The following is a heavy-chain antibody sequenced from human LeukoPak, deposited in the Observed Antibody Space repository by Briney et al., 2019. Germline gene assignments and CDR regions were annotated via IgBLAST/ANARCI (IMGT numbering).Heavy chain of an antibody. V-gene: IGHV1-2*02. J-gene: IGHJ4*02. CDR3: ARPTYCGSNCYFNFDY. CDR1: GYTFATYF. D-gene: IGHD2-21*02. Sequence: ASVKVSFKTSGYTFATYFMHWVRQAPGQGLEWMGYIKPNSGVTNYAQKFRGRVTMTWDTSISTAYIELSGLTSDDTAIYYCARPTYCGSNCYFNFDYWGQGTLVTVSS. CDR2: IKPNSGVT.